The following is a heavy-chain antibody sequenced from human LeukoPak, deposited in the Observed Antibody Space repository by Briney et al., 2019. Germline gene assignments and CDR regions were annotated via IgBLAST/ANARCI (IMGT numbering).Heavy chain of an antibody. CDR1: RFTFSSYV. CDR3: ARDLGSTNYYFDY. V-gene: IGHV3-23*01. Sequence: GGSLRLSCAASRFTFSSYVMSWVRQAPGKGLEWVSSITGSGTGTFYADSVRGRFTISRDNSKKTVYLQMNSLRAEDTAVYYCARDLGSTNYYFDYWGQGTLVTVSS. CDR2: ITGSGTGT. D-gene: IGHD2-8*01. J-gene: IGHJ4*02.